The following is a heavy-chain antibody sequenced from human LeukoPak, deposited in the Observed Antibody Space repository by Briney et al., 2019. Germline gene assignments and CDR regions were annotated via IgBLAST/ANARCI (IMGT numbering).Heavy chain of an antibody. CDR2: INHSGST. CDR3: ARANIVVVTTPTPTLDF. D-gene: IGHD2-21*02. CDR1: GGSFSASY. J-gene: IGHJ4*02. V-gene: IGHV4-34*01. Sequence: SETLSLTCAVYGGSFSASYWTWIRQPPGKGLEWIGEINHSGSTNYNPSLKSRVTISVDTSKNQFSLNLSSVTAADTAVYYCARANIVVVTTPTPTLDFWGQGTLVTASS.